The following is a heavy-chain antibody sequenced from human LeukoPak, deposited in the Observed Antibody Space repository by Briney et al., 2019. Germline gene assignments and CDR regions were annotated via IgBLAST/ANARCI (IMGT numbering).Heavy chain of an antibody. CDR1: GGTFSSYA. J-gene: IGHJ5*02. CDR2: VIPIFGTA. Sequence: SVKVSCKASGGTFSSYAISWVRQAPGQGLEWMGGVIPIFGTANYAQKFQGRVTITADESTSTAYMELSSLRSEDTAVYYCARCGSGVENWFDPWGQGTLVTVSS. D-gene: IGHD6-25*01. CDR3: ARCGSGVENWFDP. V-gene: IGHV1-69*13.